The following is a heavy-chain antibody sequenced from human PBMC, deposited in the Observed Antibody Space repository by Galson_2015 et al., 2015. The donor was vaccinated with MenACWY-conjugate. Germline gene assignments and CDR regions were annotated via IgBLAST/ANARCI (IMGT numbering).Heavy chain of an antibody. CDR2: IRHGGSDT. Sequence: SLRLSCAASGFTFRIYCMHWVRQAPGKGLEWLAFIRHGGSDTYYADSVKGRFTVSRDNSKNLLYLEMNSLRTEDSAVYYCAKGKGITVADYFDYWGKRTRVIVSS. J-gene: IGHJ4*02. V-gene: IGHV3-30*02. CDR1: GFTFRIYC. CDR3: AKGKGITVADYFDY. D-gene: IGHD6-19*01.